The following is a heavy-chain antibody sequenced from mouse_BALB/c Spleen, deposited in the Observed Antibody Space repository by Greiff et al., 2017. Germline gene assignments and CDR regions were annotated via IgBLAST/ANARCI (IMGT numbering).Heavy chain of an antibody. CDR1: GFSLTSYG. CDR3: ARDQDYYGSSYSNAMDY. D-gene: IGHD1-1*01. V-gene: IGHV2-9*02. J-gene: IGHJ4*01. Sequence: VQLQESGPGLVAPSQSLSITCTVSGFSLTSYGVHWVRQPPGKGLEWLGVIWAGGSTNYNSALMSRLCISKDNSKSQVFLKMNSLQTDDTAMYYWARDQDYYGSSYSNAMDYWGQGTSVTVAA. CDR2: IWAGGST.